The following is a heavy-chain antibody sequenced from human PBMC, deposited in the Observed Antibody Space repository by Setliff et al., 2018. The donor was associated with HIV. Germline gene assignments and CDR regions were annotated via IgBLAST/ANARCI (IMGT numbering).Heavy chain of an antibody. CDR2: IYTSGST. D-gene: IGHD3-22*01. J-gene: IGHJ5*02. CDR3: ASRVYYYDSSGYLREGGFDP. V-gene: IGHV4-61*09. Sequence: PSETLSLTCTVSGGSISSGSYYWSWIRQPAGKGLEWIGHIYTSGSTNYNPSLKSRVTISVDTSKNQFSLKLSSVTAADAAVYYCASRVYYYDSSGYLREGGFDPWGQGQWSPSPQ. CDR1: GGSISSGSYY.